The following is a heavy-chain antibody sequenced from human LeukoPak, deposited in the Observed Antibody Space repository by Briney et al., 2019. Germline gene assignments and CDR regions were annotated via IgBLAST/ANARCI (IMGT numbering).Heavy chain of an antibody. CDR3: ARLLRNIAAAVYYFDY. CDR2: IYPGDSDT. D-gene: IGHD6-13*01. Sequence: GESLKISCKGSGYSVTSYWIGWVRQMPGKGLEWMGIIYPGDSDTRYSPSFQGQVTISADKSISTAYLQWSSLKASDTAMYYCARLLRNIAAAVYYFDYWGQGTLVTVSS. CDR1: GYSVTSYW. V-gene: IGHV5-51*01. J-gene: IGHJ4*02.